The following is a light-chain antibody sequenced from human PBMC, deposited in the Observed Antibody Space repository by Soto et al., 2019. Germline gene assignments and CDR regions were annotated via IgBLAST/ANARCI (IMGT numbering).Light chain of an antibody. CDR2: GAS. CDR1: QSMSSSY. V-gene: IGKV3-20*01. Sequence: EIVLTQSPGTLSLSPGERTTLSCRASQSMSSSYLAWYRQKPGQSPRLLVYGASSRATGIPDRFSGSGSVTDFTLTISRLEPEYFSLYYCQQYSSTLLTLGQGTKVEIK. CDR3: QQYSSTLLT. J-gene: IGKJ1*01.